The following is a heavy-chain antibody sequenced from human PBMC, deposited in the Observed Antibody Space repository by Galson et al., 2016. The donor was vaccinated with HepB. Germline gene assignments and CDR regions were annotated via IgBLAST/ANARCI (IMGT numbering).Heavy chain of an antibody. V-gene: IGHV3-23*01. Sequence: SLRLSCAASGFTFSVFAMSWVRQAPGEGLEWVSAIDASGSGGSGTYYAESVKGRFTISRDNSKNTMYLQMNSLRAEDTAISYCAKSISGFWNKYPCFVHWGQGALVIVSS. CDR1: GFTFSVFA. CDR2: IDASGSGGSGT. D-gene: IGHD3-3*01. CDR3: AKSISGFWNKYPCFVH. J-gene: IGHJ4*02.